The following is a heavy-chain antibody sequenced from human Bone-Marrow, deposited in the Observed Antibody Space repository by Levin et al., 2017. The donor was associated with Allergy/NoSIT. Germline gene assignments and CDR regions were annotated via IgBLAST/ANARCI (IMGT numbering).Heavy chain of an antibody. Sequence: GESLKISCAASGLTFTTYAMTWVRQAPGKGLEWVSGTSSSDGSTYYADSVKGRFTISRDNSKNTLFLQMNSLRVEDTAIYYCARIAAGTDYGLDVWGQGTTVTVSS. V-gene: IGHV3-23*01. CDR2: TSSSDGST. CDR1: GLTFTTYA. J-gene: IGHJ6*02. D-gene: IGHD6-13*01. CDR3: ARIAAGTDYGLDV.